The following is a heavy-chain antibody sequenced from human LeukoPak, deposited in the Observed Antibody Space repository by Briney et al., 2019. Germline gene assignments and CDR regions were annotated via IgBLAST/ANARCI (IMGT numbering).Heavy chain of an antibody. Sequence: GGSLRLSCAASGFTFSSYGMHWVRQAPGKGLEWVAVIWYDGSNKHYADSVKGRFTISRDNSKNTLYLQMNSLRAEDTAVYYCAREDGSGSYHFDYWGQGTLVTVSS. CDR3: AREDGSGSYHFDY. V-gene: IGHV3-33*01. CDR2: IWYDGSNK. D-gene: IGHD3-10*01. CDR1: GFTFSSYG. J-gene: IGHJ4*02.